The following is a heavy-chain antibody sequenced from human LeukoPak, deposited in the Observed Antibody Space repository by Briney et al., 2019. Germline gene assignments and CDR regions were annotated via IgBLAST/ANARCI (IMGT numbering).Heavy chain of an antibody. V-gene: IGHV3-7*01. J-gene: IGHJ4*02. D-gene: IGHD6-13*01. Sequence: GGSLRLSCAASGFTFSTYWMNWVRQAPGKGLEWVANINQDGSEKHCVDSVKGRFTTSRDNAKNSLYLQMNSLSADDTAIYYCARGTSMPAAPNRVVDYWGQGTLVTVSS. CDR2: INQDGSEK. CDR3: ARGTSMPAAPNRVVDY. CDR1: GFTFSTYW.